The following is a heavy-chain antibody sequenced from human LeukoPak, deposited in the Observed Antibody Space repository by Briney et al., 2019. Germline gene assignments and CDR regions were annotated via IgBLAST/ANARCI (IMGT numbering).Heavy chain of an antibody. Sequence: GGSLRLSCAASGFTFSSYAMSWVRQAPGKGLEWVSAISGSGGSTYYADSVKGRFTISRDNSKNTLYLQMNSLRAEDTAVYYCARAPYDDSSGSTHFDYWGQGTLVTVSS. CDR1: GFTFSSYA. CDR3: ARAPYDDSSGSTHFDY. CDR2: ISGSGGST. D-gene: IGHD3-22*01. J-gene: IGHJ4*02. V-gene: IGHV3-23*01.